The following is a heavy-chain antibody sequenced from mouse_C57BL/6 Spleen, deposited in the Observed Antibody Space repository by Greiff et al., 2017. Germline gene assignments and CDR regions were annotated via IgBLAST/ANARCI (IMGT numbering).Heavy chain of an antibody. J-gene: IGHJ2*01. CDR2: IYPGDGDT. CDR1: GYAFSSSW. CDR3: ARNSHYYGSSYGYFDY. Sequence: VQLQQSGPELVKPGASVKISCKASGYAFSSSWMNWVKQRPGKGLEWIGRIYPGDGDTNYNGKFKGKATLTADKSSSTAYMQLSSLTSEDSAVYFCARNSHYYGSSYGYFDYWGQGTTLTVSS. D-gene: IGHD1-1*01. V-gene: IGHV1-82*01.